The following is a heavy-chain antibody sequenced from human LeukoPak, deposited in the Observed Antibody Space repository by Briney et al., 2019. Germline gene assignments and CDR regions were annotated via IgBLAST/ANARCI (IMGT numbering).Heavy chain of an antibody. V-gene: IGHV3-23*01. D-gene: IGHD6-19*01. CDR2: VSDSNGST. CDR3: AKPPHGQWLAFDY. J-gene: IGHJ4*02. Sequence: PGGSLRLSCAASGFTFSNYAMSWVRQAPGQGLEWVSSVSDSNGSTYYADSVMGRFTISRDNSKNRLYLQMNSLRAEDTAVYYCAKPPHGQWLAFDYWGQGTLVTVSS. CDR1: GFTFSNYA.